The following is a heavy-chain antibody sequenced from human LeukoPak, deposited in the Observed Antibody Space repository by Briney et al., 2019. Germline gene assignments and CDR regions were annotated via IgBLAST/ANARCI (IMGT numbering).Heavy chain of an antibody. V-gene: IGHV3-53*01. CDR1: GFTVSSNY. Sequence: GGSLRLSCAASGFTVSSNYMSWVRQAPGKGLEWVSIIYSGGSTFYADSVKGRFTISRDNSKNTLYLQMNSLRAEDTAVYYCARDRLYSSSWINRFEAFDIWGQGTMVTVSS. D-gene: IGHD6-13*01. CDR2: IYSGGST. CDR3: ARDRLYSSSWINRFEAFDI. J-gene: IGHJ3*02.